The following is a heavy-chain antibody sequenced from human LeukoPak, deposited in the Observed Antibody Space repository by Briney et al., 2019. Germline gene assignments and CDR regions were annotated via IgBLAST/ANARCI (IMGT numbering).Heavy chain of an antibody. D-gene: IGHD3-3*01. V-gene: IGHV4-59*01. CDR2: IFYSGTT. CDR1: GGSITTYY. Sequence: SETLSLTCTVSGGSITTYYWSWIRQPPGKGLEWIGFIFYSGTTNYNPSLKSRVTISLNTSKTQFSLKLSSVTAADTAVYYCARGTFWSGYYHDYWGQGTLVTVSS. CDR3: ARGTFWSGYYHDY. J-gene: IGHJ4*02.